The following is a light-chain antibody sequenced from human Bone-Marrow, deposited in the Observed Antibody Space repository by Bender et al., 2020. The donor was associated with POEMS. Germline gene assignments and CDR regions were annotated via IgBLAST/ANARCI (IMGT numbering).Light chain of an antibody. V-gene: IGLV1-44*01. CDR3: AVWDDSHNGWR. CDR1: SSNIGAHA. Sequence: QSVLTQPPSASGTPGQRVTISCSGGSSNIGAHAVNCDQHLPGTAPKLLIYSSHRRPSEVPDRFSSSRSGTSASLAIEGCQYVGGGDYECAVWDDSHNGWRFGGETKLTVL. J-gene: IGLJ3*02. CDR2: SSH.